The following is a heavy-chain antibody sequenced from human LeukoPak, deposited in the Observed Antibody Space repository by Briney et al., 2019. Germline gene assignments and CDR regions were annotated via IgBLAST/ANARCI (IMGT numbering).Heavy chain of an antibody. D-gene: IGHD4-17*01. V-gene: IGHV1-8*02. CDR1: GYTFTSYD. Sequence: ASVTVSCTASGYTFTSYDINWVRQATGQGLEWMGWMNPNSGNTGYAQKFQGRVTMTRNTSISTAYMELSSLRSEDTAVYYCAVFDYGDYQPDYWGQGTLVTVSS. CDR2: MNPNSGNT. CDR3: AVFDYGDYQPDY. J-gene: IGHJ4*02.